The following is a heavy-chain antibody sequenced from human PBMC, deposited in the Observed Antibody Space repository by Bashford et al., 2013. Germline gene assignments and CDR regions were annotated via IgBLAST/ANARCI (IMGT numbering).Heavy chain of an antibody. J-gene: IGHJ3*02. CDR3: ARDPADIVATPPLDDAFVY. CDR2: ISSSSSYI. Sequence: GSLRLSCAASGFTFSSYSMNWVRQAPGKGLEWVSSISSSSSYIYYADSVKGRFTISRDNAKNSLYLQMNSLRAEDTAVYYCARDPADIVATPPLDDAFVYLGPRDNGHRLL. CDR1: GFTFSSYS. D-gene: IGHD5-12*01. V-gene: IGHV3-21*01.